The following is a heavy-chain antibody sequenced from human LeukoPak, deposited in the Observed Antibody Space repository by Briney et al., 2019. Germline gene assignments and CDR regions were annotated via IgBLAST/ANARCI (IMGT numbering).Heavy chain of an antibody. J-gene: IGHJ4*02. CDR1: GYTFTGYY. CDR2: INPNSGGT. D-gene: IGHD3-3*01. Sequence: ASVKVSCKASGYTFTGYYMHWVRQAPGQGLEWMGWINPNSGGTSYAQKFQGRVTMTRDTSISTAYMELSRLRSDDTAVYYCARSKAGYDFWSGYYYFDYWGQGTLVTVSS. V-gene: IGHV1-2*02. CDR3: ARSKAGYDFWSGYYYFDY.